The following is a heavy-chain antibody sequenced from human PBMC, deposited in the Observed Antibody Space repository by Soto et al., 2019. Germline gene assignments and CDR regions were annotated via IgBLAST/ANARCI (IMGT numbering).Heavy chain of an antibody. CDR1: GCFLSESY. CDR2: INHVGGT. CDR3: VRIRYQLPSSVLWLDP. Sequence: SETLSLTCSVYGCFLSESYWTWIRQPPGKGLEWIGEINHVGGTNYNPSLKSRVTMSVDTSQNQFSLRLVSVTAADTAMYFCVRIRYQLPSSVLWLDPWGQGTPVTVSS. V-gene: IGHV4-34*01. J-gene: IGHJ5*02. D-gene: IGHD3-16*01.